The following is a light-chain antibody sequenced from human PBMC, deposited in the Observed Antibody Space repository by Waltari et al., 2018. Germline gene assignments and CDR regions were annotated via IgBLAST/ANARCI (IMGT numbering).Light chain of an antibody. CDR3: QPYNNWPYT. CDR1: QSVSSN. V-gene: IGKV3-15*01. J-gene: IGKJ2*01. CDR2: AAS. Sequence: EILMTQSPATLSVSPGERATLSCRPSQSVSSNLPWYQQKPGKAPRILIHAASTTATGIAARFRGSGSGTEFTLPVSSLQAEDFAVYYCQPYNNWPYTFGQGTKLEIK.